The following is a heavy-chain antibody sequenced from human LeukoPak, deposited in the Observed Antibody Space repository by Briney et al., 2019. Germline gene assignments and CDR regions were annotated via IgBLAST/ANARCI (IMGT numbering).Heavy chain of an antibody. CDR3: ARTPPLIGPDY. Sequence: PSETLSLTCTVSGGSISSGGYYWSWIRQHPGKGLEWIGYIYYSGSTYYNPSLKSRVTISVDTSKNQFSLKLSSVTAADTAVYYCARTPPLIGPDYWGQGTLVTVSS. J-gene: IGHJ4*02. CDR2: IYYSGST. V-gene: IGHV4-31*03. CDR1: GGSISSGGYY. D-gene: IGHD2/OR15-2a*01.